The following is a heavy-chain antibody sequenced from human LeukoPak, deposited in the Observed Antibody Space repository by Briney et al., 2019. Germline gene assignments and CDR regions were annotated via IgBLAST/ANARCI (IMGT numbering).Heavy chain of an antibody. Sequence: RASVKVSCKASGYTFTSYDINWVRQATGQGLEWMGWMNPNSGNTGYAQKFQGRVTMTTDTSTSTAYMELRSLRSDDTAVYYCARSSSWSHYYYGMDVWGQGTTVTVSS. CDR3: ARSSSWSHYYYGMDV. CDR2: MNPNSGNT. CDR1: GYTFTSYD. D-gene: IGHD6-13*01. V-gene: IGHV1-8*01. J-gene: IGHJ6*02.